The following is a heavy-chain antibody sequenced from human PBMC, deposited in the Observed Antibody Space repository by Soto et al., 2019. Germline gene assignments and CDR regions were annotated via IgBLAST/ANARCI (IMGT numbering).Heavy chain of an antibody. D-gene: IGHD3-10*01. CDR2: INPSGGST. CDR3: ARGAGGGSGSYLYYYYYYMDV. J-gene: IGHJ6*03. Sequence: ASVKVSCKASGYTFTSYYMHWVRQAPGQGLEWMGIINPSGGSTSYAQKFQGRVTMTRDTSTSTVYMGLSSLRSEDTAVYYCARGAGGGSGSYLYYYYYYMDVWGKGTTVTVSS. V-gene: IGHV1-46*03. CDR1: GYTFTSYY.